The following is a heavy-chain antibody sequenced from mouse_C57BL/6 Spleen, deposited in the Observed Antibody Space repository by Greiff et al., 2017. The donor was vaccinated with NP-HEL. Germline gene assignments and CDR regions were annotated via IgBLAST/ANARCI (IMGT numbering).Heavy chain of an antibody. CDR2: INPYNGGT. CDR3: AREAYYYGDY. CDR1: GYTFTDYY. J-gene: IGHJ2*01. Sequence: VQLQQSGPVLVKPGASVKMSCKASGYTFTDYYMNWVKQSHGKSLEWIGVINPYNGGTSYNQKFKGKATLTVDKSSSTAYMELNSLTSEDSAVYYCAREAYYYGDYWGQGTTLTVSS. V-gene: IGHV1-19*01.